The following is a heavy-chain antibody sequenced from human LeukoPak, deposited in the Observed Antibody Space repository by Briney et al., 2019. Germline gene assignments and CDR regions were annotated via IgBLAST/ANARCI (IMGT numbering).Heavy chain of an antibody. Sequence: PGGSLRLSCAASGFTFSSYSMNWVRQAPGKGLEWVSVISAGGGTTYYADSVKGRFTVSRDNSKNTLYLQMNSLRAEDTAVYYCAKALGALLAASLDYWGQGTLVTVSS. CDR1: GFTFSSYS. CDR3: AKALGALLAASLDY. D-gene: IGHD1-26*01. V-gene: IGHV3-23*01. CDR2: ISAGGGTT. J-gene: IGHJ4*02.